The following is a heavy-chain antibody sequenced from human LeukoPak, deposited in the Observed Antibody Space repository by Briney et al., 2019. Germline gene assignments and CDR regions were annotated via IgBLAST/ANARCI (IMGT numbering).Heavy chain of an antibody. CDR3: ARDDEVPADPYGMDV. D-gene: IGHD2-2*01. CDR1: GFTFSSYA. V-gene: IGHV3-21*01. CDR2: ISSSSSYI. Sequence: PGGSLRLSCAASGFTFSSYAMSWVRQAPGKGLEWVSSISSSSSYIYYADSVKGRFTISRDNAKNSLYLQMNSLRAEDTAVYYCARDDEVPADPYGMDVWGQGTTVTVSS. J-gene: IGHJ6*02.